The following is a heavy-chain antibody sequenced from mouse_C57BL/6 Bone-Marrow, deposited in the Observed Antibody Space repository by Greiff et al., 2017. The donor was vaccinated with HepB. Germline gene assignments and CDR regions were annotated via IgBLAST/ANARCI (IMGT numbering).Heavy chain of an antibody. CDR2: INPSSGYT. CDR3: ARSPNWSWFAY. D-gene: IGHD4-1*01. CDR1: GYTFTGYT. J-gene: IGHJ3*01. V-gene: IGHV1-4*01. Sequence: QVQLQQSGAELARPGASVKMSCKASGYTFTGYTMHWVKQRPGQGLEWIGYINPSSGYTKYNQKFKDKATLTADKSSSTAYVQLSSLTSEDSAVYYCARSPNWSWFAYWGQGTLVTVSA.